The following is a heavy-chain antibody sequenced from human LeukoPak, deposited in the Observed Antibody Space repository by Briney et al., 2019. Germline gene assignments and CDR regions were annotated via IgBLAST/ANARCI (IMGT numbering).Heavy chain of an antibody. CDR1: GYSITSGYY. D-gene: IGHD6-19*01. J-gene: IGHJ3*02. Sequence: SETLSLTCSVSGYSITSGYYWGWIRQPPGKGLEWIGSIYHSGTIYYNPSLKSRVTISVDTSKNQFSLKLSSVTAADTAVYYCARDVGWLVRVVLDAFDIWGQGTMVTVSS. V-gene: IGHV4-38-2*02. CDR3: ARDVGWLVRVVLDAFDI. CDR2: IYHSGTI.